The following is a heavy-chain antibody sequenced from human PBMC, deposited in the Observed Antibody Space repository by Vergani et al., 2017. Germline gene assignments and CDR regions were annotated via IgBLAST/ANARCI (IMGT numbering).Heavy chain of an antibody. Sequence: EVQLLESGGGLVQPGGSLRLSCADSGFTFSSYAMSWVRQAPGKGLEWVSAISGSGGSKYYADSVKGRFTISRTNSKNTLYLQMNSLIAEDTAVYDCARVLRTISFYVWGQGTTVSLSS. CDR3: ARVLRTISFYV. CDR1: GFTFSSYA. CDR2: ISGSGGSK. V-gene: IGHV3-23*01. J-gene: IGHJ6*02. D-gene: IGHD3-3*01.